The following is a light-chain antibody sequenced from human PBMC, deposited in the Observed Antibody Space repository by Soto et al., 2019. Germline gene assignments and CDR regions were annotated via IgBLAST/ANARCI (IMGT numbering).Light chain of an antibody. CDR3: QQLNSYLSIT. J-gene: IGKJ5*01. V-gene: IGKV3-15*01. Sequence: EIVMTQSPATLSVSPGERATLSCRASQSVSSNLAWYQQKPGQAPRLLIYGASTRATGIPARFSSSGFGTEFTLTISSLQSEDFAVYYCQQLNSYLSITFGQGTRLEI. CDR1: QSVSSN. CDR2: GAS.